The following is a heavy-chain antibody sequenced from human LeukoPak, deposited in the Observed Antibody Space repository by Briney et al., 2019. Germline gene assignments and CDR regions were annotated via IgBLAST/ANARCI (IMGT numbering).Heavy chain of an antibody. CDR2: IVVGSGNT. CDR1: GFTSTSSA. J-gene: IGHJ6*02. V-gene: IGHV1-58*01. Sequence: SVKVSCKASGFTSTSSAVQWVRQARGQRLEWIGWIVVGSGNTNYAQKFQERVTITRDMSTSTAYMELSSLRSEDTAVYYCAAVGSNPPAYYYYYYGMDVWGQGTTVTVSS. CDR3: AAVGSNPPAYYYYYYGMDV. D-gene: IGHD4-11*01.